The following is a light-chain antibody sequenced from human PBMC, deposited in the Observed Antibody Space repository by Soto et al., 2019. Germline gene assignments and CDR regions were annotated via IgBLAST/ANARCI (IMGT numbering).Light chain of an antibody. CDR3: EEYNSAPFS. V-gene: IGKV1-27*01. Sequence: DIQMTQSPSSLSASVGDRVTITCRASQDISHFLDWYQQKPGKVPKLLIYAASTVQSGVPSRFSGSGSGTDFTLTISSLQREEVATYYCEEYNSAPFSFGPGTKVDIK. J-gene: IGKJ3*01. CDR1: QDISHF. CDR2: AAS.